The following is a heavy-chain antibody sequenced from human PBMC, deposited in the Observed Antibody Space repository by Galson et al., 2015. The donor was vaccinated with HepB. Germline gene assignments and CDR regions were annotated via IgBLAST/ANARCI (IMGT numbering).Heavy chain of an antibody. CDR3: AKDAITFAFYGDHLDF. Sequence: SLRLSCAASGFSFSNFGMHWVRQAPGKGLEWVAFMRFDGGNKYYVDSVKGRFTISRDNSKNTLNLEMNSLRADDTAVYYCAKDAITFAFYGDHLDFWGQGTLVTVSS. CDR1: GFSFSNFG. J-gene: IGHJ4*02. D-gene: IGHD4-17*01. CDR2: MRFDGGNK. V-gene: IGHV3-30*02.